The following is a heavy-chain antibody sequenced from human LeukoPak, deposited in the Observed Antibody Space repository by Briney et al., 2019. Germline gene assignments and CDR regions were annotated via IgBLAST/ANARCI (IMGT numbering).Heavy chain of an antibody. J-gene: IGHJ4*02. CDR3: ARAGIFDY. CDR1: GYTFTIYY. V-gene: IGHV1-46*01. CDR2: INPSGGST. Sequence: ASVKVSCKASGYTFTIYYIHWVRQAPGQGLEWMEIINPSGGSTSYAQKFQGRVTMTRDTSTSTVYMELSRLRSEDTAVYYCARAGIFDYWGQGTLVTVSS. D-gene: IGHD3-10*01.